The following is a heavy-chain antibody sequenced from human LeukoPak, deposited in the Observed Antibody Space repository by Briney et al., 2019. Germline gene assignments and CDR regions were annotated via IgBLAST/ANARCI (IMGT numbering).Heavy chain of an antibody. J-gene: IGHJ5*02. Sequence: GASVKVSCKASGYTFTSYAMHWVRQAPGQRLEWMGWINAGNGNTKYSQKFQGRVTITGDTSASTAYMELSSLRSEDTAVYYCARMGVAGTRWFDPWGQGTLVTVSS. V-gene: IGHV1-3*01. CDR1: GYTFTSYA. CDR2: INAGNGNT. CDR3: ARMGVAGTRWFDP. D-gene: IGHD6-19*01.